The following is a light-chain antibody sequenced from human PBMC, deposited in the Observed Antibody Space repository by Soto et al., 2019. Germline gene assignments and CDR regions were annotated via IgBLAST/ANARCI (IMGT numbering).Light chain of an antibody. Sequence: EIVLTQSPGTLSLSPGERATLSCRASQSVSSSYLAWYQQKPGQAPRLLIYGASSRATGIPDRFSGSGSGTDFTLTISRLEPEDFAVYYCQQYWTCGQGTKLEIK. CDR3: QQYWT. J-gene: IGKJ2*01. CDR1: QSVSSSY. V-gene: IGKV3-20*01. CDR2: GAS.